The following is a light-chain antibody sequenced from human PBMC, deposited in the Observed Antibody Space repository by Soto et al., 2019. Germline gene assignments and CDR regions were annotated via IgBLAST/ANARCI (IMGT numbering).Light chain of an antibody. CDR2: AAS. Sequence: DIQMTQSPSSLSASVGDRVTITCRASQSISSYLNWYQQKPGKAPKRLIYAASSLQNGVPSTFSGSGSGTEFTLTISSLQPEDFGTYYCQQFKSYPITFGQGTRLEIK. V-gene: IGKV1-17*01. CDR3: QQFKSYPIT. J-gene: IGKJ5*01. CDR1: QSISSY.